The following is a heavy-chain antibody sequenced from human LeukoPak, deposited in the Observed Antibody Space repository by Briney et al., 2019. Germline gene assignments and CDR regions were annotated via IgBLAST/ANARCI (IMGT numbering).Heavy chain of an antibody. D-gene: IGHD3-10*01. CDR3: AKDRRRHYYGSGSLFDI. V-gene: IGHV3-23*01. CDR1: GFTSSSYA. Sequence: GGSLRLSCAASGFTSSSYAMSWVRQAPGKGLEWVSAFSGSGGSTYYADSVKGRFTISRDNSKNTLYLQMNSLRAEDTAVYYCAKDRRRHYYGSGSLFDIWGQGTMVTVSS. J-gene: IGHJ3*02. CDR2: FSGSGGST.